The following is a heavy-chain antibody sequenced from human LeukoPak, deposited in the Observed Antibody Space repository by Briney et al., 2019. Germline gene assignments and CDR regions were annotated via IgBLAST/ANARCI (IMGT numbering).Heavy chain of an antibody. CDR1: GYTFTSYA. D-gene: IGHD6-19*01. CDR3: AAGYSSGWYGPQ. CDR2: IIPIFGTA. Sequence: ASVKVSCKASGYTFTSYAMNWVRQAPGQGLEWMGGIIPIFGTANYAQKFQGRVTITADESTSTAYMELSSLRSEDTAVYYCAAGYSSGWYGPQWGQGTLVTVSS. J-gene: IGHJ4*02. V-gene: IGHV1-69*13.